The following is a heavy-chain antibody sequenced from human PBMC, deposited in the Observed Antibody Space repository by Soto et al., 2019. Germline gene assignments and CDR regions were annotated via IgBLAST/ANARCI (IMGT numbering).Heavy chain of an antibody. CDR2: ISSDGGNK. Sequence: QVQLLESGGGVVQPGRSLRLACAPSGFTFSSYAMQWVRQAPGKGLEWVGVISSDGGNKYYGDFVKGRFTISRDNSKNILYLQMNSLRAEDTAVYYCAKDAAAAGTFDYWGQGTLVTVSS. V-gene: IGHV3-30*18. J-gene: IGHJ4*02. CDR3: AKDAAAAGTFDY. CDR1: GFTFSSYA. D-gene: IGHD6-13*01.